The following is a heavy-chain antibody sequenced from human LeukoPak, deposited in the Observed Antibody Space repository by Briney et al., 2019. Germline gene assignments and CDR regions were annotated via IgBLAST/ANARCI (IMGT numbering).Heavy chain of an antibody. J-gene: IGHJ3*02. CDR3: ARALPVNYDILTGYSHDAFDI. V-gene: IGHV3-53*01. CDR2: IYSGGST. D-gene: IGHD3-9*01. CDR1: GFTVSSNY. Sequence: GGSLRLSCAASGFTVSSNYMSWVRQAPGKGLEWVSVIYSGGSTYYADSVKGLFTISIDNYKNTLYLQMNSLRAEDTAVYYCARALPVNYDILTGYSHDAFDIWGQGTMVTVSS.